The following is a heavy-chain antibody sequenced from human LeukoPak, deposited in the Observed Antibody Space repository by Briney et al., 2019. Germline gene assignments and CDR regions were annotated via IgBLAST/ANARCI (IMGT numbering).Heavy chain of an antibody. J-gene: IGHJ4*02. CDR1: GGSFSGYY. CDR3: ARWRVTTAIDY. V-gene: IGHV4-34*01. CDR2: INHSGST. Sequence: KPSETLSLTCAVYGGSFSGYYWSWIRQPPGKGLEWIGEINHSGSTNYNPSLKSRVTISVDTSKNQFSLKLSSVTAADTAVYYCARWRVTTAIDYWGQGTLVTVSS. D-gene: IGHD4-17*01.